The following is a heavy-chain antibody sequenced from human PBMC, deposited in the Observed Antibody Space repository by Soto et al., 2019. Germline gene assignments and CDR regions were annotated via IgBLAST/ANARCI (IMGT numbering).Heavy chain of an antibody. CDR1: GFIFSSYG. V-gene: IGHV3-30*18. CDR3: AKDGPYGMTTKAVDF. Sequence: LRLSCAASGFIFSSYGMHWVRQAPGKGLEWVAAISYDEANKYYSDFVKGRFTTSRSNSKRTLELQMDSLRTEDTAVYYCAKDGPYGMTTKAVDFWGLGTLVTVSS. CDR2: ISYDEANK. J-gene: IGHJ4*02. D-gene: IGHD4-4*01.